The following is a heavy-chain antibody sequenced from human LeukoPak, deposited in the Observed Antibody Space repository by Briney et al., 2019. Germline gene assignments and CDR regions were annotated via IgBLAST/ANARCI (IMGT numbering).Heavy chain of an antibody. CDR2: ISSSSTI. Sequence: GGSLRLSCAASGFTFSSYSMNWVRQAPGKGLEWVSYISSSSTIYYADSVKGRFTTSRDNAKNSLYLQMNSLRAEDAAVYYCAREILDWGQGTLVTVSS. V-gene: IGHV3-48*01. J-gene: IGHJ4*02. CDR3: AREILD. CDR1: GFTFSSYS.